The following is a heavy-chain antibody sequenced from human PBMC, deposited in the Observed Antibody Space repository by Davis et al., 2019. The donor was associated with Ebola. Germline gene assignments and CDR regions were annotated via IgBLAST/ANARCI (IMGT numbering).Heavy chain of an antibody. Sequence: PGGSLRLSCAASGFIFSSFGMHWVRRAPGKGLEWISASETGDTNFHANYAESVKGRFTFVRDNSKNTVFLQMNSLRVEDTAVYYCAKIGVRQSGDYWGQGTLVTVSS. CDR1: GFIFSSFG. V-gene: IGHV3-NL1*01. CDR3: AKIGVRQSGDY. CDR2: SETGDTNFHA. D-gene: IGHD3-10*01. J-gene: IGHJ4*02.